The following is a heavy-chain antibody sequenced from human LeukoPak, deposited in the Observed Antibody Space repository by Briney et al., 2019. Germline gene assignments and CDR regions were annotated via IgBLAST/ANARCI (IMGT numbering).Heavy chain of an antibody. CDR3: AAVTHGGYGVVSFDY. CDR2: IVVGSGNT. Sequence: SVKVSCKASGFTFTSSAVQWVRQARGQRLEWIGWIVVGSGNTNYAQKFQERVTITRDMSTSTAYMELSSLRSEDTAVYYCAAVTHGGYGVVSFDYWGQGTLVTVSS. CDR1: GFTFTSSA. D-gene: IGHD4-17*01. J-gene: IGHJ4*02. V-gene: IGHV1-58*01.